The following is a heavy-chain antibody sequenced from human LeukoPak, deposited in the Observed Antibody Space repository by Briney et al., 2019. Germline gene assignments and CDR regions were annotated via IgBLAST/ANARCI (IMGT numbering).Heavy chain of an antibody. J-gene: IGHJ4*02. D-gene: IGHD3-22*01. CDR3: ATGRGHYYDSSGYLDY. CDR2: INPNSGGT. CDR1: GYTFTSYY. V-gene: IGHV1-2*02. Sequence: GASVEVSCKASGYTFTSYYIHWVRQAPGQGLEWMGWINPNSGGTNYAQKFQGRVTMARDTSISTAYMELSRLRSDDTAVYYCATGRGHYYDSSGYLDYWGQGTLVTVSS.